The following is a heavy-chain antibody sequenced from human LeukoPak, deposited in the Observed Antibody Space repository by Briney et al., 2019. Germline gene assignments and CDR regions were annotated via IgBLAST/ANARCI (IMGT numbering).Heavy chain of an antibody. V-gene: IGHV4-38-2*01. D-gene: IGHD6-13*01. CDR3: ARGSMAAAYPYYFDY. CDR2: IYHSGST. CDR1: GYSISSGYY. J-gene: IGHJ4*02. Sequence: SETLSLTCAVSGYSISSGYYWGWIRQPPGKGLEWIGSIYHSGSTYYNPSLKSRVTISVDTSKNQFSLKLSSVTAADTAVYYCARGSMAAAYPYYFDYWGQGTLVTVSS.